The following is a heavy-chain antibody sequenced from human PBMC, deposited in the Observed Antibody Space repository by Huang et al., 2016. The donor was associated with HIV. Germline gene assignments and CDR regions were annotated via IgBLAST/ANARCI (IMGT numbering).Heavy chain of an antibody. D-gene: IGHD2-2*01. Sequence: EVQLVQSGAVVKKPGESLKISCKGSGYTFNGYWIGWVRQMPGKGLEWMGIFHPGDAYTTYIPSFQGQVTISADKSISTAYVQWSGLKASDTAMYYCARQGVGDFVVEPTGLGAFDIWGQGTMVTVSS. CDR1: GYTFNGYW. V-gene: IGHV5-51*01. J-gene: IGHJ3*02. CDR3: ARQGVGDFVVEPTGLGAFDI. CDR2: FHPGDAYT.